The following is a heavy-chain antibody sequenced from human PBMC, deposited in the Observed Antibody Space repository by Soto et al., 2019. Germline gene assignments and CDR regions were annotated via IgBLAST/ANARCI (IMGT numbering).Heavy chain of an antibody. J-gene: IGHJ4*02. Sequence: AKMEQSGGGLVQPGGSLRLSCADSGFTVNSNFMSWVRQAPGKGLEWVSVIYRGGSIYYADSVKGRFTISRDNSKNMLYLQMYSLRAEDTAIFYCERGVGSLGENAGENQWGQGTLVTISS. CDR3: ERGVGSLGENAGENQ. V-gene: IGHV3-66*01. CDR2: IYRGGSI. CDR1: GFTVNSNF. D-gene: IGHD3-10*01.